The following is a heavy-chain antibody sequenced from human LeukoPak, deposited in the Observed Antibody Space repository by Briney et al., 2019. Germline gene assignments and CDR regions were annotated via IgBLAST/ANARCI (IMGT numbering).Heavy chain of an antibody. CDR3: ARMPRGPDV. V-gene: IGHV3-7*01. J-gene: IGHJ6*04. CDR2: IKQDGSEK. CDR1: GFTFSSYW. D-gene: IGHD2-2*01. Sequence: PGGSLRLSCAASGFTFSSYWMLWVRRAPGKGLEWVASIKQDGSEKYYVDSMKGRFTISRDNAKNSLYLQMNSLRAEDTAMYYCARMPRGPDVWGKGTMVTVSS.